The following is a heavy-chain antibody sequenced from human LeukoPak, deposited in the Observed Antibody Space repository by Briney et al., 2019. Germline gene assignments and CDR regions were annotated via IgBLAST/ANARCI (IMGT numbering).Heavy chain of an antibody. V-gene: IGHV3-23*01. D-gene: IGHD1-26*01. J-gene: IGHJ6*03. CDR2: ISAGGATI. CDR1: GFTFSTYA. Sequence: GGSLRLSCAASGFTFSTYAMSWVRQAPGKGLEWVSAISAGGATIYYADSVKGRFTVSRDNSKNTLYLHMNSLRAEDTAVYYCAKDSGGTYFYYYYYVDVWGKGTSVTVSS. CDR3: AKDSGGTYFYYYYYVDV.